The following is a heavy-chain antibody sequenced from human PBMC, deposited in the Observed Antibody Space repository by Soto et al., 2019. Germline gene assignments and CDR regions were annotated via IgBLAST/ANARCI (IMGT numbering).Heavy chain of an antibody. CDR3: ARAHYSMDV. CDR2: INTVSDT. CDR1: GFMFSDYY. Sequence: QVQLMQSGGGLVKPGGSLRLSCAASGFMFSDYYMTWIRQTPVRGLEWVAYINTVSDTNYADSVRGRFTIYRDNARNSLFLQMNSLRLEDSAVYYCARAHYSMDVWGQGTTVIVSS. J-gene: IGHJ6*02. V-gene: IGHV3-11*03.